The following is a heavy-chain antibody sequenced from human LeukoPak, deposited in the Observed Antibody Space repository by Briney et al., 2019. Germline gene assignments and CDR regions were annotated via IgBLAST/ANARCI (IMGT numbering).Heavy chain of an antibody. V-gene: IGHV1-46*01. CDR2: INPSGGST. Sequence: ASVKVSCKASGYTFTRYYMHWVRQAPGQGLEWMGIINPSGGSTSYAQKFQGRVTMTRDMSTSTVYMELSSLRSEDTAVYYCARAWVMTRLGDALDIWGQGTMVTVSS. CDR3: ARAWVMTRLGDALDI. CDR1: GYTFTRYY. D-gene: IGHD7-27*01. J-gene: IGHJ3*02.